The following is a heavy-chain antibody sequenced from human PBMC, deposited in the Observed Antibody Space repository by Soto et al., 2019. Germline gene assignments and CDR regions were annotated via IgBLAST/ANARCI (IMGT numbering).Heavy chain of an antibody. Sequence: PGGSLRLSCAASGFTFSSYAMHWVRQAPGKGLEWVAVISYDGSNKYYADSVKGRFTISRDNSKDTPYLQMNSLRAEDTAVYYCARGISVATIKNLDYYYGMDVWGQGTTVTVSS. CDR2: ISYDGSNK. CDR3: ARGISVATIKNLDYYYGMDV. V-gene: IGHV3-30-3*01. J-gene: IGHJ6*02. CDR1: GFTFSSYA. D-gene: IGHD5-12*01.